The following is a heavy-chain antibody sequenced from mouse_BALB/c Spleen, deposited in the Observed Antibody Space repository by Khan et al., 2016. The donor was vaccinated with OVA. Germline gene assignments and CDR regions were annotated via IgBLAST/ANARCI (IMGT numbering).Heavy chain of an antibody. J-gene: IGHJ1*01. CDR2: IDPYNGGT. V-gene: IGHV1S135*01. Sequence: VPLQQSGPELVKPGASVKVSCKASGYSFTDYNMYWVKQSHGKSLEWIGYIDPYNGGTSYNQKFKGKATLTVDKSSSTAFMHLNSLTYEDSAVFYCARMEEYGNFYWDFDVWGAGTTVTVSS. CDR1: GYSFTDYN. D-gene: IGHD2-10*02. CDR3: ARMEEYGNFYWDFDV.